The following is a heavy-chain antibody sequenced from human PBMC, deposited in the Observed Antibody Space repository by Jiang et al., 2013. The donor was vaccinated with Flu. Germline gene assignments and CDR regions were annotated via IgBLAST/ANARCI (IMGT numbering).Heavy chain of an antibody. CDR3: TTVSTYWYFDL. V-gene: IGHV3-15*01. CDR2: IKSKTDGGTT. J-gene: IGHJ2*01. CDR1: GFTFSNAW. Sequence: LVKPGGSLRLSCAASGFTFSNAWMSWVRQAPGKGLEWVGRIKSKTDGGTTDYAAPVKGRFIISRDDSKNTLYLQMNSLRTEDTAVYYCTTVSTYWYFDLWGRGTLVTVSS.